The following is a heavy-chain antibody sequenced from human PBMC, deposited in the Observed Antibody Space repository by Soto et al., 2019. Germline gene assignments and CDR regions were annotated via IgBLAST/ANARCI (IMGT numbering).Heavy chain of an antibody. CDR3: ARGPRAPPIVVVISPVYYYGMDV. J-gene: IGHJ6*02. CDR1: GGTFSSYA. D-gene: IGHD3-22*01. Sequence: QVQLVQSGAEVKKPGSSVKVSCKASGGTFSSYAISWVRQAPGQGLEWMGGIIPIFGTANYAQKFQGRVTITADESTSTAYMELSSLRSEDTAVYYCARGPRAPPIVVVISPVYYYGMDVWGQGTTVTVSS. V-gene: IGHV1-69*01. CDR2: IIPIFGTA.